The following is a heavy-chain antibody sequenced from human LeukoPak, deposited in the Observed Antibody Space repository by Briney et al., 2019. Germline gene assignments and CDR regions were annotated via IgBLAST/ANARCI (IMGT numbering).Heavy chain of an antibody. CDR1: GFTFSDHY. CDR2: TRNKANSYTT. Sequence: GGSLRLSCAASGFTFSDHYMDWVRQAPGKGLEWVGRTRNKANSYTTEYAASVKGRFTISRADSKNSHYLQMNSLKTEDTAVYYCARDRGGSYYDYWGQGTLVTVSS. CDR3: ARDRGGSYYDY. D-gene: IGHD1-26*01. V-gene: IGHV3-72*01. J-gene: IGHJ4*02.